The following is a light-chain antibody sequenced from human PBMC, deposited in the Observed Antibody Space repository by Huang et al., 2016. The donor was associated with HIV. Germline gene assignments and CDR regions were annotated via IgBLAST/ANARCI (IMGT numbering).Light chain of an antibody. J-gene: IGKJ2*01. Sequence: EIVLTQSPGTLSLSPGEGATLSCRASQSVSSNSLDWYQPKPGQAPRLLIYGASRRATGIPDRFSGSGSGTDFTLTISRLEPEDVAVYYCQQYDSSPYTFGQGTKVEIK. V-gene: IGKV3-20*01. CDR1: QSVSSNS. CDR2: GAS. CDR3: QQYDSSPYT.